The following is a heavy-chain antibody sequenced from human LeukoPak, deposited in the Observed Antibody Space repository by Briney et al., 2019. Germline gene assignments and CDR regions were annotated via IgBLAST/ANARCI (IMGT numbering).Heavy chain of an antibody. CDR2: IYYSGST. CDR3: ARHPYSSSWYAP. J-gene: IGHJ5*02. D-gene: IGHD6-13*01. V-gene: IGHV4-59*01. CDR1: GGSISSYY. Sequence: SETLSLTCTVSGGSISSYYWSWIRQPPGKGLEWIGYIYYSGSTNYNPSLKSRVTISVDTSKNKFSLKLSSVTAADTAVYYCARHPYSSSWYAPWGQGTLVTVSS.